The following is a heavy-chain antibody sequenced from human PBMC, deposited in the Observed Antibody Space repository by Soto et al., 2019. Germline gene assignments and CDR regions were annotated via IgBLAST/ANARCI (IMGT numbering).Heavy chain of an antibody. D-gene: IGHD3-10*01. J-gene: IGHJ4*02. CDR1: GRSFSGYY. CDR2: INHVAST. V-gene: IGHV4-34*01. Sequence: SETLSLTCAVHGRSFSGYYWTWLRQPPGKGLEWIGQINHVASTDYYPSLKSRVSISVDSSKKQFSLKLSSVTATDTAVYYCARWSGSGRNYFDYWGQGTLVTVSS. CDR3: ARWSGSGRNYFDY.